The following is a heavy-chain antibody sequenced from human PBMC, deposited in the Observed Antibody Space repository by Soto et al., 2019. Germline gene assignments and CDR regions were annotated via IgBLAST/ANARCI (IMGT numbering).Heavy chain of an antibody. CDR1: GGSISSYY. J-gene: IGHJ6*02. CDR2: IYYSGST. CDR3: ACIFSGGYGYGFYYYGMDV. D-gene: IGHD5-18*01. V-gene: IGHV4-59*04. Sequence: SETLSLTCTVSGGSISSYYWSWIRQPPGKGLEWIGYIYYSGSTYYNPSLKSRVTISVDTSKNQFSLKLSSVTAADTAVYYCACIFSGGYGYGFYYYGMDVSGQGTTVTVSS.